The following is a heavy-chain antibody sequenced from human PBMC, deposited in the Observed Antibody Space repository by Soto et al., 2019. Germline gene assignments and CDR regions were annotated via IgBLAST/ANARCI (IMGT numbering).Heavy chain of an antibody. CDR1: GGTFSSYA. CDR2: IIPIFGTA. Sequence: GASVKVSCKASGGTFSSYAISWVRQAPGQGLEWMGGIIPIFGTANYAQKFQGRVTITADESTSTAYMELSSLRSEDTAVYYCAKNPYYYDSRVGGDYYYYGMDVWGQGTTVTVSS. V-gene: IGHV1-69*13. J-gene: IGHJ6*02. D-gene: IGHD3-22*01. CDR3: AKNPYYYDSRVGGDYYYYGMDV.